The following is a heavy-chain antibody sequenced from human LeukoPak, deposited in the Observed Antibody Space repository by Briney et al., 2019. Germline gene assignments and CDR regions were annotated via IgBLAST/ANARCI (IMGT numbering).Heavy chain of an antibody. CDR2: IISSSSTI. CDR1: GFTFSSYA. CDR3: ARDFYDILTGYHSYYFDY. V-gene: IGHV3-48*01. J-gene: IGHJ4*02. D-gene: IGHD3-9*01. Sequence: PGRSLRLSCAASGFTFSSYAMHWVRQAPGKGLEWVSYIISSSSTIYYADSVKGRFTISRDNAKNSLYLQMNSLRAEDTAVYYCARDFYDILTGYHSYYFDYWGQGTLVTVSS.